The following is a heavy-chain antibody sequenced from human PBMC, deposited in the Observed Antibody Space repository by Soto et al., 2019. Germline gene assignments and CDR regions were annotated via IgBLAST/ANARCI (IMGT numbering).Heavy chain of an antibody. Sequence: HPGGSLRLSCAASGFTFSSYALNWVRQAPGKGLEWVSLISGNGDTTYYAGSVKGRFTISRDNSKNTLYLQMNSLRAEDTAVYYCAKTLPNRYQGMDVWGQGTTVTVSS. CDR2: ISGNGDTT. CDR1: GFTFSSYA. CDR3: AKTLPNRYQGMDV. J-gene: IGHJ6*02. V-gene: IGHV3-23*01.